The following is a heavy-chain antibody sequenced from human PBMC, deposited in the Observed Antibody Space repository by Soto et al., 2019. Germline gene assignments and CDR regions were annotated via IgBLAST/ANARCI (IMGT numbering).Heavy chain of an antibody. CDR3: ARERGVVYYCYGMDV. D-gene: IGHD2-15*01. J-gene: IGHJ6*02. CDR2: IWYDGSNK. V-gene: IGHV3-33*01. Sequence: VQLVESGGGVVQPGRSLRVSCAASGFTFSSYGMHWVRQAPGTGLEWVAVIWYDGSNKYYADSVKGRFTISRDNSKNTLYLQMNSLRAEDTDVYYCARERGVVYYCYGMDVWGQGDTVTVSS. CDR1: GFTFSSYG.